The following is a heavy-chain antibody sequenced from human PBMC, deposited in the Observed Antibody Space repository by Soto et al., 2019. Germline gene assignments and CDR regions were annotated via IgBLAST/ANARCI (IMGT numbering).Heavy chain of an antibody. CDR3: AKVKIAARRNYYYGMDV. D-gene: IGHD6-6*01. J-gene: IGHJ6*02. CDR2: ISYDGSNK. Sequence: QVQLVESGGGVVQPGRSLRLSCAASGFTFSSYGMHWVRQAPGKGLEWVAVISYDGSNKYYADSVKGRFTITRDNSKNTLYVQMNSLRAEDTAVYYCAKVKIAARRNYYYGMDVWGQGTTVTVSS. CDR1: GFTFSSYG. V-gene: IGHV3-30*18.